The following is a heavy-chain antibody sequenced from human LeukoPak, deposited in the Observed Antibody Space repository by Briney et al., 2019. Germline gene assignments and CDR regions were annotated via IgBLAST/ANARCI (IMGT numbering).Heavy chain of an antibody. CDR1: GGSISSSSYY. V-gene: IGHV4-39*01. D-gene: IGHD6-6*01. J-gene: IGHJ4*02. Sequence: PSETLSLTCTVSGGSISSSSYYWGWIRQPPGKGLEWIGSIYYSGSTYYNPSLKSRVTISVDTSKNQFSLKLSSVTAADTAVYYCARSIGYSSSSAPGYWGQGTLVTVSS. CDR3: ARSIGYSSSSAPGY. CDR2: IYYSGST.